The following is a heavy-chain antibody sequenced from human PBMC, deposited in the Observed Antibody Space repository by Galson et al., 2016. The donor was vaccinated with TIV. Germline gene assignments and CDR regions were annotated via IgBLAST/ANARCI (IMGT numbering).Heavy chain of an antibody. J-gene: IGHJ6*02. Sequence: SLRLSCAASVFAFSSYALTWVRQAPGKGLEWVSAISGGGGSSYYGDSVKGRFTISRDNSEKMLYLQMHSLRAEDTAVYYCAKVPSSGFSYYYGIDVWGQGTTVTVS. V-gene: IGHV3-23*01. CDR3: AKVPSSGFSYYYGIDV. CDR1: VFAFSSYA. CDR2: ISGGGGSS. D-gene: IGHD3-22*01.